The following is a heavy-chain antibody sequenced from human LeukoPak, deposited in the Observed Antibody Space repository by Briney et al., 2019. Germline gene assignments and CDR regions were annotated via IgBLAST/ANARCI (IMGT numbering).Heavy chain of an antibody. CDR1: GFTFSSYS. V-gene: IGHV3-21*01. J-gene: IGHJ4*02. D-gene: IGHD3-22*01. CDR3: ARGRYDSSGYYFDFDY. CDR2: ITRSSIYI. Sequence: GGSLRLSRAASGFTFSSYSMNWVRQAPGKGPEWVSCITRSSIYIYYADSVKGRFTISRDNAKNSLYLQMNSLRAEDTAVYYCARGRYDSSGYYFDFDYWGQGTLVTVSS.